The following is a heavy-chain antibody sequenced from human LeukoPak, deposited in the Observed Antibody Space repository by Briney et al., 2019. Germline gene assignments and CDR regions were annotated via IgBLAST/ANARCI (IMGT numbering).Heavy chain of an antibody. CDR1: GGSMGTYY. V-gene: IGHV4-59*08. CDR2: IYYRGST. CDR3: ARHGAIPEY. J-gene: IGHJ4*02. Sequence: PSETPSLTCTVSGGSMGTYYWTWVRQPPGKGLEWIGYIYYRGSTNYNPSLKSRVTISEDTAKNQFSLKLTSVTAADTAVYYCARHGAIPEYWGQGSLVIVSS. D-gene: IGHD2-21*01.